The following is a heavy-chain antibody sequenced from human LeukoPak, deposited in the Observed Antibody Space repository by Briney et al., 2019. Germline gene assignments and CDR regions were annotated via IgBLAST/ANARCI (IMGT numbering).Heavy chain of an antibody. CDR2: INPNSGGT. CDR3: AREGVAAASETIDY. V-gene: IGHV1-2*02. Sequence: ASVKVSCKASGYTFTGYYMHWVRQAPGQGLEWMGWINPNSGGTNYAQKFQGRVTMTRDTSISTAYTELSRLRSDDTAVYYCAREGVAAASETIDYWGQGTLVTVSS. D-gene: IGHD6-13*01. CDR1: GYTFTGYY. J-gene: IGHJ4*02.